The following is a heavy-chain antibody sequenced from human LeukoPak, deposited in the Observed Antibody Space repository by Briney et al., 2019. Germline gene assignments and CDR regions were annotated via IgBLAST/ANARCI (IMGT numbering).Heavy chain of an antibody. CDR2: ISYDGSNK. V-gene: IGHV3-30*01. CDR3: AREGSSSWPYYYYYYYMDV. CDR1: GFTFSSYA. D-gene: IGHD6-13*01. Sequence: GGSLRLSCAASGFTFSSYAMHWVRQAPGKGLEWVAVISYDGSNKYYADPVKGRFTISRDNSKNTLYLQMNSLRAEDSAVYYCAREGSSSWPYYYYYYYMDVWGKGTTVTVSS. J-gene: IGHJ6*03.